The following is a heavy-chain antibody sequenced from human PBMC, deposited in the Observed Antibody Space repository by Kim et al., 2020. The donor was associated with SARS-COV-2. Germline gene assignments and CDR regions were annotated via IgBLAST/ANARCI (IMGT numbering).Heavy chain of an antibody. V-gene: IGHV1-2*06. D-gene: IGHD2-15*01. J-gene: IGHJ6*03. CDR3: ARVGSGGLYYYYYMDV. CDR1: GYTFTGYY. Sequence: ASVKVSCKASGYTFTGYYMHWVRQAPGQGLEWMGRINPNSGGTNYAQKFQGRVTMTRDTSISTAYMELSRLRSDDTAVYYCARVGSGGLYYYYYMDVWGKGTTVTVSS. CDR2: INPNSGGT.